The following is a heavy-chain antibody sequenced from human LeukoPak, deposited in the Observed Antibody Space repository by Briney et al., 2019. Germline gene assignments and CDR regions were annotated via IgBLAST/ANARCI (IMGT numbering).Heavy chain of an antibody. Sequence: PGGSLRLSCAASGFTFRNHWMHWVRQTPGKGLVRVSRIKGDGTTTTYADSVKGRFTISRDNAKNTVYLQMNSLKGEDTGVYYCARDAAGLDYWGQGTLVTVSS. D-gene: IGHD1-14*01. CDR1: GFTFRNHW. J-gene: IGHJ4*02. CDR2: IKGDGTTT. CDR3: ARDAAGLDY. V-gene: IGHV3-74*01.